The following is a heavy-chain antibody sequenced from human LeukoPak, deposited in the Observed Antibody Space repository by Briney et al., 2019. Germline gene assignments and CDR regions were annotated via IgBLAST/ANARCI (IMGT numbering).Heavy chain of an antibody. J-gene: IGHJ4*02. CDR1: GFTFSGSA. CDR3: TRPNWDYYDSSFDY. D-gene: IGHD3-22*01. V-gene: IGHV3-73*01. Sequence: GGSLRLSCAASGFTFSGSAMHWVRQASGKGLEWVGRIRSKANSYATAYAASVKGRFTISRDDSKNTAYLQMNSLKTEDTAVYYCTRPNWDYYDSSFDYWGQGTLVTVSS. CDR2: IRSKANSYAT.